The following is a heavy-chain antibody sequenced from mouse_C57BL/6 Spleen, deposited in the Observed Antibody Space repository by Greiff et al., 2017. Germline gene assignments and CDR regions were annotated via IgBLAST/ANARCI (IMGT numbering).Heavy chain of an antibody. Sequence: QVQLQQPGAELVKPGASVKISCKASGYAFSSSWMNWVKQRPGKGLEWIGQIYPGDGDTNYNGKFKGKATLTAAKSSSTAYMQLSSLTSEDSAVYFCAIYDGDYEHYAMYYWGQGTSVTVSS. D-gene: IGHD2-13*01. CDR1: GYAFSSSW. CDR3: AIYDGDYEHYAMYY. V-gene: IGHV1-80*01. CDR2: IYPGDGDT. J-gene: IGHJ4*01.